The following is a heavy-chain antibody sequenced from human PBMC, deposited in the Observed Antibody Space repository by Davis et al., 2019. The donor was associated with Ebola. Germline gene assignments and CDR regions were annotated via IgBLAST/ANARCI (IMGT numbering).Heavy chain of an antibody. V-gene: IGHV3-21*06. CDR1: GFTFSIYS. D-gene: IGHD3-22*01. CDR2: IDSTGST. J-gene: IGHJ5*02. Sequence: GESLKISCAASGFTFSIYSMNWVRQAPGKGLEWVSSIDSTGSTYYTDSVKARFTISRDNAKNSLDLQMNSLRAEDTAVYFCARDRDYYDTSAYHPRGWFDLWGQGTLVTVSS. CDR3: ARDRDYYDTSAYHPRGWFDL.